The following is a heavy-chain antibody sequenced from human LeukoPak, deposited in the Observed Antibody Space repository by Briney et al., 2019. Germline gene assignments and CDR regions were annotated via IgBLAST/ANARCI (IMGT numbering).Heavy chain of an antibody. CDR1: GYTFTDYY. V-gene: IGHV1-2*02. Sequence: ASVKVSCKASGYTFTDYYMHWVRQAPGQGLEWMGWINPNSGGANYAQKFQGRVTMTRDTPISTAYLELSSLRSDDTAVYYCATFWSVSNVHYWGQGTLVTVSS. D-gene: IGHD3-3*01. CDR3: ATFWSVSNVHY. J-gene: IGHJ4*02. CDR2: INPNSGGA.